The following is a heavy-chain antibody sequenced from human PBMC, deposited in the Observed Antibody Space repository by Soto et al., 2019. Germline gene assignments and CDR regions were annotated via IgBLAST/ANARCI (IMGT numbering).Heavy chain of an antibody. D-gene: IGHD6-19*01. CDR1: GYSFTSYW. CDR3: ARHKGIAVAGTYYYYGMDV. J-gene: IGHJ6*02. V-gene: IGHV5-10-1*01. CDR2: IDPSDSYT. Sequence: HGESLKISCKGSGYSFTSYWISWVRQMPGKGLEWMGRIDPSDSYTNYSPSFQGHVTISADKSISTAYLQWSSLKASGTAMYYCARHKGIAVAGTYYYYGMDVWGQGTTVTVSS.